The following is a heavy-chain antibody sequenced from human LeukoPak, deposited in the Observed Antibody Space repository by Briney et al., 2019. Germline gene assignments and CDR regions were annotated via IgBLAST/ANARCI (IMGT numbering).Heavy chain of an antibody. CDR3: ARGYCSGGRCYHFDY. Sequence: PSETLSLTCAVYGGSFSGYYWSWIRQPPGKGLEWIGEINHSGSTNYNPSLKSRATISVDTSKTQFSMKLSSVTAADTAVYYCARGYCSGGRCYHFDYWGQGTLVTVSS. CDR2: INHSGST. V-gene: IGHV4-34*01. CDR1: GGSFSGYY. J-gene: IGHJ4*02. D-gene: IGHD2-15*01.